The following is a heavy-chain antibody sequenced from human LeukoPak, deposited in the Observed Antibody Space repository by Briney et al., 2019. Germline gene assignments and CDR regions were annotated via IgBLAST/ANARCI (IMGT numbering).Heavy chain of an antibody. CDR2: INSEGSSI. V-gene: IGHV3-74*01. J-gene: IGHJ4*02. CDR1: GLTISNYW. CDR3: PRGRGVSLDY. D-gene: IGHD3-10*01. Sequence: GGSLGLSCAASGLTISNYWMHWVRQVPGKGLVWVSRINSEGSSISYADSVKGRFTISRDNAKNTLNLQMNSLRAEDTAVYYCPRGRGVSLDYWGQGALVTLSS.